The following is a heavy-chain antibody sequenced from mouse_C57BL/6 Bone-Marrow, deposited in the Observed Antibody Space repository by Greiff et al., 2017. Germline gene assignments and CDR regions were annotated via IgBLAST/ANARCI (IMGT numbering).Heavy chain of an antibody. D-gene: IGHD1-1*01. CDR3: ASDYGSSDWYCDV. V-gene: IGHV1-85*01. CDR1: GYTFTSYD. Sequence: QVQLQQSGPELVRPGASVKLSCKASGYTFTSYDVNWVKQRPGQGLEWIGWIYPRDGSTTYNEKFKGKGTLTVDTSSSTAYMELHRLASEDSADYVCASDYGSSDWYCDVSGTGTTVTVSS. CDR2: IYPRDGST. J-gene: IGHJ1*03.